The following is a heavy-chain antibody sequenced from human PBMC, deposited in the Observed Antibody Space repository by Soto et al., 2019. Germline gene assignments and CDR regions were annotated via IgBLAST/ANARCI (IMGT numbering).Heavy chain of an antibody. D-gene: IGHD6-13*01. Sequence: GGSLRLSCAASGFTFSYYYMSWIRQAPGKGLEWVSYISSSGSTIYYADSVKGRFTISRDNAKNSLYLQMNSLRAEDTAVYYCARDRRSWEIDYWGHGTLVTVSS. CDR2: ISSSGSTI. CDR1: GFTFSYYY. J-gene: IGHJ4*01. V-gene: IGHV3-11*01. CDR3: ARDRRSWEIDY.